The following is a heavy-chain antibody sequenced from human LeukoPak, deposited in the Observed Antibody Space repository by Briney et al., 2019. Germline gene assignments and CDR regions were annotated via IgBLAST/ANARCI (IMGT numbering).Heavy chain of an antibody. J-gene: IGHJ4*02. CDR2: IYYSGST. D-gene: IGHD3-10*01. V-gene: IGHV4-30-4*08. CDR1: GGSISSGGYY. CDR3: ARDLQVTMVRD. Sequence: PSETLSLTCTVSGGSISSGGYYWSWIRQPPGKGLEWIGYIYYSGSTYYNPSLKSRVTISVDTSKNQFSLKLSSVTAADTAVYYCARDLQVTMVRDWGQGTLVTVSS.